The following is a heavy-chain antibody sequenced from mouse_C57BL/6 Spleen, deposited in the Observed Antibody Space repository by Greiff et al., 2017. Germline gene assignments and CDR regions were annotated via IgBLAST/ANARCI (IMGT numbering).Heavy chain of an antibody. D-gene: IGHD1-1*01. CDR1: GFTFTDYY. CDR3: ARYGSSYDWYFDV. J-gene: IGHJ1*03. CDR2: IRNKANGYTT. Sequence: EVKVVESGGGLVQPGGSLSLSCAASGFTFTDYYMSWVRQPPGKALEWLGFIRNKANGYTTEYSASVKGRFTISRDNSQSILYLQMNALRAEDSATYYCARYGSSYDWYFDVWGTGTTVTVSS. V-gene: IGHV7-3*01.